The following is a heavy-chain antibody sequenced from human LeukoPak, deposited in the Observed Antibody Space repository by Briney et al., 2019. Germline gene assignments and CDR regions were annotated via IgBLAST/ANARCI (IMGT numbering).Heavy chain of an antibody. D-gene: IGHD1-1*01. CDR1: GYTFTSYD. CDR2: MNPNSGNT. V-gene: IGHV1-8*01. J-gene: IGHJ3*02. CDR3: ARERERDVDAFDI. Sequence: ASVKVSCKASGYTFTSYDINWVRQATGQGLEWMGWMNPNSGNTGYAQKFQGRVTMTRNTSISTAYMELSSLRSEDTAVYYCARERERDVDAFDIWGQGTMVTVSS.